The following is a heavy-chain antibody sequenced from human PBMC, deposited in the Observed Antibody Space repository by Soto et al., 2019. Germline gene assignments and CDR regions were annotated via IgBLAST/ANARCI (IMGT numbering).Heavy chain of an antibody. Sequence: GASVKVSCKASGYTFTGYYMHWVRQAPGQGLEWMGWINPNSGGTNYAQKFQGRVTMTRDTSISTAYMELSRLRSDDTAAYYCARDYYDSSGYFHYYFDYWGQGTLVTVSS. CDR1: GYTFTGYY. D-gene: IGHD3-22*01. CDR2: INPNSGGT. V-gene: IGHV1-2*02. CDR3: ARDYYDSSGYFHYYFDY. J-gene: IGHJ4*02.